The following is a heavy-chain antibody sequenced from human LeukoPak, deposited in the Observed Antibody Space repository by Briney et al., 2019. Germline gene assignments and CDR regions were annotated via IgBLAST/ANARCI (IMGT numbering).Heavy chain of an antibody. Sequence: SETLSLTCTDSGGSMSSSSYYWGWIRQPPGKGLEWIGSIYYSGSTYYNPSLKSRVTISVDTSKNQFSLKLSSVTAADTAVYYCARDLIAAAGTPWWFDPWGQGTLVTVSS. V-gene: IGHV4-39*07. D-gene: IGHD6-13*01. J-gene: IGHJ5*02. CDR3: ARDLIAAAGTPWWFDP. CDR1: GGSMSSSSYY. CDR2: IYYSGST.